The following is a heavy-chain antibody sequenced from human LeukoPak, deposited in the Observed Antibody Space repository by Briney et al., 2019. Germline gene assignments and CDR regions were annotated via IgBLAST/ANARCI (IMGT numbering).Heavy chain of an antibody. CDR2: IYHSGST. D-gene: IGHD5-12*01. V-gene: IGHV4-38-2*01. Sequence: SETLSLTCAVSGYSISSGYYWGWIRQPPGKGLEWIGRIYHSGSTYYNPSLKSRVTISVDTSKNQFSLKLNSMTAADTAVYYCARGGYGTLFDYWGQGTLVIVSS. J-gene: IGHJ4*02. CDR3: ARGGYGTLFDY. CDR1: GYSISSGYY.